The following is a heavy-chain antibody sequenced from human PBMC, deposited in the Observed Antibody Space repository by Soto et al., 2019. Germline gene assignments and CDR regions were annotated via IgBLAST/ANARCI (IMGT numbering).Heavy chain of an antibody. CDR1: GFTFSSYA. CDR3: AKDGGYSYGYSPRYYYGMDV. V-gene: IGHV3-23*01. Sequence: EVQLLESGGGLVQPGGYLRLSCAASGFTFSSYAMSWVRQAPGKGLEWVSAISGSGGSTYYADAVKGRFTISRDNSKNTLYLQMNSLEAEDTAVYYCAKDGGYSYGYSPRYYYGMDVWGQGTTVTVSS. CDR2: ISGSGGST. J-gene: IGHJ6*02. D-gene: IGHD5-18*01.